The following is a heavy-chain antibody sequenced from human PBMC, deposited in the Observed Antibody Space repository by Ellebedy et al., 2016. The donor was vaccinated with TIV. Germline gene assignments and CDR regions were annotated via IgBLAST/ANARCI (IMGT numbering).Heavy chain of an antibody. CDR2: IHYSGST. V-gene: IGHV4-39*07. J-gene: IGHJ6*02. D-gene: IGHD3-10*01. CDR1: GGSISSSSYY. Sequence: SETLSLTCTVSGGSISSSSYYWGWIRQPPGKGLEWIGSIHYSGSTYYNPSLKSRLTISLDTSKNQFSLKLSSVTAADTAVYYCAKYYYGSGSYYNPHYYYGMDVWGQGTTVTVSS. CDR3: AKYYYGSGSYYNPHYYYGMDV.